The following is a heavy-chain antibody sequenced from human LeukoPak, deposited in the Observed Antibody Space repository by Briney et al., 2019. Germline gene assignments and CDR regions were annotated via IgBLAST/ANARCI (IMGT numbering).Heavy chain of an antibody. V-gene: IGHV1-18*01. J-gene: IGHJ4*02. CDR2: ISAYNGNT. Sequence: ASVKVSCKASGYTFTSYGISWVRQAPGQGLEWMGWISAYNGNTNYAQKLQGRVTMTTDTSTSTAYMELRSLRSDDTAVYYCARDGYYYGSGSSVDYWGQGTLVTVSS. D-gene: IGHD3-10*01. CDR1: GYTFTSYG. CDR3: ARDGYYYGSGSSVDY.